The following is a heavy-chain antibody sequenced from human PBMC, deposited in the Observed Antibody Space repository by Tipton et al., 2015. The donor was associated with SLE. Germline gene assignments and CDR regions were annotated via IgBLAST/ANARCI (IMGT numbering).Heavy chain of an antibody. J-gene: IGHJ4*02. D-gene: IGHD3-3*01. CDR3: TRALECPITGYYLDY. Sequence: GLVKPSETLSLTCTVSGGSISRSNYYWGWIRQPPGKGLEWIGSIFYSGSTYYNPSLKSRVTISVDTSKNQFSLKLNSVTAADAAVYYCTRALECPITGYYLDYWGQGTLVTVSS. CDR2: IFYSGST. V-gene: IGHV4-39*07. CDR1: GGSISRSNYY.